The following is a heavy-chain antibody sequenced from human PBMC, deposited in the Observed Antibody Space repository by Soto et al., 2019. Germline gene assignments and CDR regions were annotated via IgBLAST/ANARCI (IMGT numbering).Heavy chain of an antibody. D-gene: IGHD2-15*01. CDR3: ARPPTAAVVAATRDYYYYGMDV. Sequence: EVQLVESGGGLVQPGGSLRLSCAASGFTFSSYSMNWVRQAPGKGLEWVSYISSSSSTIYYADSVKGRFTISRDNAKNSLYLQMNSLRDEDTAVYYCARPPTAAVVAATRDYYYYGMDVWGQGTTVTVSS. V-gene: IGHV3-48*02. CDR1: GFTFSSYS. J-gene: IGHJ6*02. CDR2: ISSSSSTI.